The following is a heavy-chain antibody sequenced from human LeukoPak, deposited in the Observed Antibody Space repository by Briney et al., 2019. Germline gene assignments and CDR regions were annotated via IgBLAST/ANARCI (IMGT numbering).Heavy chain of an antibody. CDR3: ARGYYYRT. J-gene: IGHJ4*02. CDR2: IYADGSS. Sequence: SSETLSLTCTVSGGSVGSDNSYWKWIRQPPGKGLEWIGRIYADGSSTYNPSLKSRVTILVDTSKNQFSLRLSSMTAADTAVYYCARGYYYRTWGLGTLVTVSS. V-gene: IGHV4-61*02. CDR1: GGSVGSDNSY. D-gene: IGHD3-10*01.